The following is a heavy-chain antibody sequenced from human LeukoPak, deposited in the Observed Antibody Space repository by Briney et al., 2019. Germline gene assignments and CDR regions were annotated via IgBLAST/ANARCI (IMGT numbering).Heavy chain of an antibody. V-gene: IGHV5-51*01. CDR3: ARLFFPDVDTAIDYYFDY. D-gene: IGHD5-18*01. CDR1: GYSFSRFW. CDR2: IYPGDSDT. J-gene: IGHJ4*02. Sequence: GESLKISCQGSGYSFSRFWIGWVRQMPGKGLEWMGIIYPGDSDTRYSPSFQGQVTISADKSISTASLQWSSLKASDTAMCYCARLFFPDVDTAIDYYFDYWGQGTLVTVSS.